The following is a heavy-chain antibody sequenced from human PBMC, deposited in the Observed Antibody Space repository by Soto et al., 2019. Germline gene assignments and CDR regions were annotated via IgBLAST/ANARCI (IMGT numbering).Heavy chain of an antibody. CDR1: GDSLKNHY. J-gene: IGHJ4*02. CDR2: TYDSGST. V-gene: IGHV4-59*11. CDR3: ARSSMVPVEYFDL. D-gene: IGHD3-10*01. Sequence: AETLSLSCSVSGDSLKNHYWAWIRHSPGKVMEWIGNTYDSGSTNYSPALKSRVSMPVDKSKNLFSLKMNSVTAADPAVYYCARSSMVPVEYFDLWGQGTVVTVS.